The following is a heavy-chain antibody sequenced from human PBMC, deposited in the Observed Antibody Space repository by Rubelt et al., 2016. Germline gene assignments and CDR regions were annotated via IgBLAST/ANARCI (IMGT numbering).Heavy chain of an antibody. Sequence: GLEWVAVISYDGSNKYYADSVKGRFTISRDNSKNTLYLQMNSLRAEDTAVYYCARPNYDFWSGYPYFDYWGQGTLVTVSS. V-gene: IGHV3-33*05. D-gene: IGHD3-3*01. CDR3: ARPNYDFWSGYPYFDY. CDR2: ISYDGSNK. J-gene: IGHJ4*02.